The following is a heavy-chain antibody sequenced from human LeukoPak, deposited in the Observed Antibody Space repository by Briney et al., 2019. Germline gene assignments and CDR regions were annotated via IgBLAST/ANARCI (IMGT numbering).Heavy chain of an antibody. CDR3: ARDSGASGWYGSFDY. CDR2: INHSGST. D-gene: IGHD6-19*01. CDR1: GGSFSGYY. Sequence: SETLSLTCAVYGGSFSGYYWSWIRQPPGKGLEWIGEINHSGSTNYNPSLKSRVTISVDTSKNQFSLKLSSVTAADTAVYYCARDSGASGWYGSFDYWGQGTLVTVSS. V-gene: IGHV4-34*01. J-gene: IGHJ4*02.